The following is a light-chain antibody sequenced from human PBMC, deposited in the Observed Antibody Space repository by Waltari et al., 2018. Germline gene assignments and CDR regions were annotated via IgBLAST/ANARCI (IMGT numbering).Light chain of an antibody. J-gene: IGLJ3*02. V-gene: IGLV2-23*01. CDR1: SIDVGRYKF. CDR2: EGT. Sequence: QSALTQPASVSGSPGQSITISCTGTSIDVGRYKFVSWYQQHPGKAPKLMIYEGTKRPSGVSNRFSGSKSGNTASLTISGLQAEDEADYYCCSYAGRSTWVFGGGTKLTVL. CDR3: CSYAGRSTWV.